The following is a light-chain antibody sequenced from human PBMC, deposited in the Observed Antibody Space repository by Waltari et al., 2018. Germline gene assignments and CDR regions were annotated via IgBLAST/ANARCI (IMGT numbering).Light chain of an antibody. V-gene: IGLV2-23*02. J-gene: IGLJ2*01. CDR1: TNNFGGHTY. CDR3: CSYAGSVV. Sequence: QSALTQPASVSGSPGQSITISCPGPTNNFGGHTYVSWYQQHPGKAPKLMIYDVSKRPSGVSNRFSGSKSGNTASLTISGLQAEDEADYYCCSYAGSVVFGGGTKLTVL. CDR2: DVS.